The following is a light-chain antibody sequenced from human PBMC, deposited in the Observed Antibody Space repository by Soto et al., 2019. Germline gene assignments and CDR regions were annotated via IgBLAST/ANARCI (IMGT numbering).Light chain of an antibody. CDR1: RSISTE. CDR2: SAP. V-gene: IGKV3-15*01. J-gene: IGKJ2*01. CDR3: QQGHNWPLT. Sequence: EIVMTQSPATLSVSPGERATLSCRASRSISTELAWYQQKPGQPPRLLIYSAPTRATGVPARFTGSGSGSEFTLTISGLQSEDFAVSYCQQGHNWPLTSGQGTRLEI.